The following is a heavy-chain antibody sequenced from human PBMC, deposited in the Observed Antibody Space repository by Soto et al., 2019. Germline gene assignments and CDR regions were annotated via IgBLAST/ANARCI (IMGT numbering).Heavy chain of an antibody. CDR1: GLTFRLAW. D-gene: IGHD2-8*02. Sequence: GLXSLSCETSGLTFRLAWMSGVRQATGKGLEWVGRIKSNKNGVTTDYAAPVRVRFTIARDDSKSTLFLQLNSLQIDDTAVYYCAIAGIVPGTGGPFENWGQGALVTVSS. V-gene: IGHV3-15*01. J-gene: IGHJ4*02. CDR3: AIAGIVPGTGGPFEN. CDR2: IKSNKNGVTT.